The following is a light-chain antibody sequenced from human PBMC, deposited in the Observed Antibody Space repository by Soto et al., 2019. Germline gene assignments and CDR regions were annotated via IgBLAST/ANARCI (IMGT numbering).Light chain of an antibody. Sequence: DIQMTQSPSSLSASVGDRVTITCRSSQSISSYLNWYQQKPGKAPKLLIYAASSLQSGVPSRFSGSGSGTDFTLTISSLQPEDFATYYCQQSYSTPFTFGGGTTLEIK. CDR1: QSISSY. V-gene: IGKV1-39*01. J-gene: IGKJ4*01. CDR3: QQSYSTPFT. CDR2: AAS.